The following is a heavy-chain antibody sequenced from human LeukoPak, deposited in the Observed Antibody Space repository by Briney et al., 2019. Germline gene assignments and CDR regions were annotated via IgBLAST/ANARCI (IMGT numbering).Heavy chain of an antibody. CDR3: ARGYCGSSSCSRGFDY. Sequence: GGSLRLSCAASGFTFDDYGLSWVRQVPGKGLEWVSGIPWNGGRTTYADSVKGRFTISRDNAKKSLYLQMNSLRAEDTALYYCARGYCGSSSCSRGFDYWGQGTLVTVSS. V-gene: IGHV3-20*04. CDR2: IPWNGGRT. CDR1: GFTFDDYG. D-gene: IGHD2-15*01. J-gene: IGHJ4*02.